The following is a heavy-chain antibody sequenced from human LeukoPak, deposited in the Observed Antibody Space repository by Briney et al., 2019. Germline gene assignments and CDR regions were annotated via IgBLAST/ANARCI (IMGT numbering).Heavy chain of an antibody. CDR1: GESFSGYF. J-gene: IGHJ5*02. V-gene: IGHV4-59*10. Sequence: SETLSLTCAVYGESFSGYFWNWIRQPAGKGLEWIGRIYTSGSTNYNPSLKSRVTMSVDTSKNQFSLKLSSVTAADTAVYYCASSGSYYGWFDPWGQGTLVTVSS. D-gene: IGHD1-26*01. CDR3: ASSGSYYGWFDP. CDR2: IYTSGST.